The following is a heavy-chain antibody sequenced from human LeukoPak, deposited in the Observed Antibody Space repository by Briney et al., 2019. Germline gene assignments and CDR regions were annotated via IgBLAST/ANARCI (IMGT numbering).Heavy chain of an antibody. V-gene: IGHV1-69*02. D-gene: IGHD4-17*01. CDR2: IIPILGIA. Sequence: SVKVSCKASGGTFSSYTISWVRQAPGQGLEWMGRIIPILGIANYAQKFQGSVTITADKSTSTAYMELSSLRSEDTAVYYCASDLGDYGYGMDVWGQGTTVTVSS. CDR1: GGTFSSYT. CDR3: ASDLGDYGYGMDV. J-gene: IGHJ6*02.